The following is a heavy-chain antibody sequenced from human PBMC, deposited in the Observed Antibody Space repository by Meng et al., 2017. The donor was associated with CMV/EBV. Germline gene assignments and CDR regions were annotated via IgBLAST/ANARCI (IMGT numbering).Heavy chain of an antibody. CDR2: IYPGDSDT. V-gene: IGHV5-51*01. Sequence: GESLKISCKGSGYSFTSYWIGWVRQMPGKGLEWMGIIYPGDSDTRYGPSFQGQVTISADKSISTAYLQWSSLKASDTAMYYCARQSGEGVVVPAAIRYYYGMDVWGQGTTVTVSS. D-gene: IGHD2-2*01. CDR3: ARQSGEGVVVPAAIRYYYGMDV. J-gene: IGHJ6*02. CDR1: GYSFTSYW.